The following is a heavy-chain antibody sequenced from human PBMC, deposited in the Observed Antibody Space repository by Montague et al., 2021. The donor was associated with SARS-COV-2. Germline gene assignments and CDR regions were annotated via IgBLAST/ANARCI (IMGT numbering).Heavy chain of an antibody. Sequence: SVKVSCKASGYTFTGHYIHWVRQAPGQGLEWMGWINPNSGGTNYAQKFQGWVTMTSDTSISTAYTELSRLRSDDTAVYYCATSLCGLDGGADCYFDAFDIWGQGTMVTVSS. CDR2: INPNSGGT. CDR3: ATSLCGLDGGADCYFDAFDI. V-gene: IGHV1-2*04. D-gene: IGHD2-21*02. J-gene: IGHJ3*02. CDR1: GYTFTGHY.